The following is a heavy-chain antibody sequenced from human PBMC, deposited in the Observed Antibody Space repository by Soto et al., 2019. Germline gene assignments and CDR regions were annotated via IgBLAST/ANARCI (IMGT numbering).Heavy chain of an antibody. V-gene: IGHV4-39*01. Sequence: SETLSLTCTVSGGSISSSSYYWGWIRQPPGKGLEWIGSIYYSGSTYYNPSLKSRVTISVDTSKNQFSLKLSSVTAADTAVYYCARQGRRSGWYEPYYYYGMDVWGQGTTVTVSS. CDR2: IYYSGST. D-gene: IGHD6-19*01. CDR3: ARQGRRSGWYEPYYYYGMDV. CDR1: GGSISSSSYY. J-gene: IGHJ6*02.